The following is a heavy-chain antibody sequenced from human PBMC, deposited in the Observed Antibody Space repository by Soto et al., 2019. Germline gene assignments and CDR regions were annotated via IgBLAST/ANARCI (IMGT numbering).Heavy chain of an antibody. D-gene: IGHD3-10*01. Sequence: QVQLVQSGAEVKKPGASVKVSCKASGYTFTSYGISWVRQAPGQGLEWMGWISAYHGNTNYAQNLQGRVTMTTDTSTSTANMELRSLRSDDTAVYYCARSYYDGSGSYVGYNWFDPWGQGTLVTVSS. CDR3: ARSYYDGSGSYVGYNWFDP. V-gene: IGHV1-18*01. CDR1: GYTFTSYG. CDR2: ISAYHGNT. J-gene: IGHJ5*02.